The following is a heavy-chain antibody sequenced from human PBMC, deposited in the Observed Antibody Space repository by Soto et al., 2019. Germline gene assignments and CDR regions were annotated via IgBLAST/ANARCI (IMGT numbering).Heavy chain of an antibody. CDR1: GGTFSSYT. D-gene: IGHD3-22*01. V-gene: IGHV1-69*08. Sequence: QVQLVQSGAEVKKPGSSVKVSCKASGGTFSSYTISWVRQAPGQGLEWMGRIIPILGIANYAQKFQGRVTITADKSTSTAYMELSSLRSEDTAVYYCARDGSSGYFLPGSTFDIWGQGTMVTVSS. J-gene: IGHJ3*02. CDR3: ARDGSSGYFLPGSTFDI. CDR2: IIPILGIA.